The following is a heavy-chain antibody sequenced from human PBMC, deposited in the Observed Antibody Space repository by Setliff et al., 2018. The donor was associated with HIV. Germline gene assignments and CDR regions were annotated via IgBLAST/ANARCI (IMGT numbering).Heavy chain of an antibody. Sequence: TLSLNCTVSGGSMNSDSYSWTWLRQPAGKGPELIGHIYVGGSVIYNPSLASRVTISMVPSKNQFSLDLSSVTAADTAKYYCARAKTIGVSAVFFDPWGQGRPVTVSS. CDR1: GGSMNSDSYS. CDR2: IYVGGSV. V-gene: IGHV4-61*09. CDR3: ARAKTIGVSAVFFDP. J-gene: IGHJ5*02. D-gene: IGHD3-3*01.